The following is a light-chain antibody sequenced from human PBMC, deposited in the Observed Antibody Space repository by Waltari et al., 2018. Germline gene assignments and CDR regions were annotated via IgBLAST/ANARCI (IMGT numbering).Light chain of an antibody. J-gene: IGLJ1*01. Sequence: QSVLTQPPSASGTPGPGVTTSCSGSDSTLGRNTVTWYHQPPGTAPKLLIYSSNKRPSGVPDRFSGSKSGTSAPLAISGLQSEDEGDYHCAAWDDSLNTYVFGIGTKVTVL. CDR1: DSTLGRNT. V-gene: IGLV1-44*01. CDR3: AAWDDSLNTYV. CDR2: SSN.